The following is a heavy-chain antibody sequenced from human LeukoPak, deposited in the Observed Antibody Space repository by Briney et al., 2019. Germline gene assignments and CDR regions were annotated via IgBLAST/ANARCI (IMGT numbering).Heavy chain of an antibody. D-gene: IGHD3-9*01. CDR1: GFTFSSYS. CDR3: ARETYYDILTGYRNIRFDY. CDR2: ISSSSSYI. Sequence: PGGSLRLSCAASGFTFSSYSMNWVRQAPGKGLEWVSSISSSSSYIYYADSVKGRFTISRDNAKNSLYLQMNSLRAEDTAVYYCARETYYDILTGYRNIRFDYWGQGTLVTVSS. V-gene: IGHV3-21*01. J-gene: IGHJ4*02.